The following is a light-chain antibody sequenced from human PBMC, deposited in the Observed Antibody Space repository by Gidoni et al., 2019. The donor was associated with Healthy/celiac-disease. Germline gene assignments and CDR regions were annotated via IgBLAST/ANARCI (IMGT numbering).Light chain of an antibody. CDR3: GTWDSSLSAPL. CDR1: SPNIGNNY. CDR2: DNN. J-gene: IGLJ3*02. V-gene: IGLV1-51*01. Sequence: QSVLTQPPSVSAAPGQKVTISCSGSSPNIGNNYVSWYQQLPGTAPKLLIYDNNKRPSGIPDRFSGSKSGTSATLGITGLQTGDEADYYCGTWDSSLSAPLFGGGTKLTVL.